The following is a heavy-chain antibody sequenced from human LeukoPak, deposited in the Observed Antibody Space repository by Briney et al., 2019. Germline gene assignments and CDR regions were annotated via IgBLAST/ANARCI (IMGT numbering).Heavy chain of an antibody. CDR2: IYHSGST. CDR3: ARSRNYYGSGQGYMDV. CDR1: GYSISSGYY. V-gene: IGHV4-38-2*02. Sequence: SETLSLTCTVSGYSISSGYYWGWIRQPPGKGLEWIGSIYHSGSTYYNPSLKSRVTISVDTSKNQFSLKLSSVTAADTAVYYCARSRNYYGSGQGYMDVWGKGTTVTISS. J-gene: IGHJ6*03. D-gene: IGHD3-10*01.